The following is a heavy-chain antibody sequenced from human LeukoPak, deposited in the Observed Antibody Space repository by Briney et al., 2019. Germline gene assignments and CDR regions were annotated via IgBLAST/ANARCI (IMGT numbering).Heavy chain of an antibody. CDR3: ARGFAARGITMVRGVTRGVYYYMDV. D-gene: IGHD3-10*01. CDR2: INHSGST. Sequence: SETLSLTCAVYGGSFSGYYWSWIRQPPGKGLEWIGEINHSGSTNYNPSLKSRVTISVDTSKNQFSLKLSSVTAADTAVYYCARGFAARGITMVRGVTRGVYYYMDVWGKGTTVTVSS. V-gene: IGHV4-34*01. CDR1: GGSFSGYY. J-gene: IGHJ6*03.